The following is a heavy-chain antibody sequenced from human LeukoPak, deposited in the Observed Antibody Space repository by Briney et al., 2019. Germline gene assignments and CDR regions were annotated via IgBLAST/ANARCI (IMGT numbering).Heavy chain of an antibody. V-gene: IGHV4-4*02. J-gene: IGHJ3*02. D-gene: IGHD3-22*01. Sequence: SETLSLTCAVSGGSISSSNWWSWVRQPPGKGLEWIGEIYHSGSTNYNPSLKSRVTISVDKSKNQFSLKLSSVTAADTAVYYCARVPYYYDSSGYDYDAFDIWGQGTMVTVSS. CDR1: GGSISSSNW. CDR2: IYHSGST. CDR3: ARVPYYYDSSGYDYDAFDI.